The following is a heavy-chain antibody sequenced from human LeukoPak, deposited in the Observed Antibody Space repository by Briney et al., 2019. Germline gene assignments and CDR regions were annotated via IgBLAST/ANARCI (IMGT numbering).Heavy chain of an antibody. J-gene: IGHJ4*02. Sequence: NPSETLSLTCTVSGGSISSYYWSWIRQPPGKGLEWIGYIYYSGSTNYNPSLKSRVTISVDTSKNQFSLKLSSVTAADTAVYYRARDRCSGGSCYFDYWGQGTLVTVSS. CDR1: GGSISSYY. CDR3: ARDRCSGGSCYFDY. V-gene: IGHV4-59*01. D-gene: IGHD2-15*01. CDR2: IYYSGST.